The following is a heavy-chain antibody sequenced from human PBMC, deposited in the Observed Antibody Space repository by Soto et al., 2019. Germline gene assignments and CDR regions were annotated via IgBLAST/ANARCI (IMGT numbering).Heavy chain of an antibody. J-gene: IGHJ4*02. CDR1: GYTFTGYY. CDR2: ISPNSGVT. Sequence: QVHLVQSGAEVKKSGASVKVSCKASGYTFTGYYIHWVRQAPGQGLEWMGEISPNSGVTKYAQKSQGRVTMPRDTSSSIVYIALSHMSRDETAVYYGGRGRSGEVVVLYCCQGTLVTVYS. CDR3: GRGRSGEVVVLY. D-gene: IGHD3-16*02. V-gene: IGHV1-2*02.